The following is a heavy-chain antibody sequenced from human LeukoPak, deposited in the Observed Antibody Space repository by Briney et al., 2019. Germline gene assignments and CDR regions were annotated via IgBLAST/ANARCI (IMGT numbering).Heavy chain of an antibody. CDR1: GGSFSGYY. J-gene: IGHJ4*02. V-gene: IGHV4-34*01. CDR3: ARLSTSTMVRRGGFDY. Sequence: SETLSLTCAVYGGSFSGYYWSWIRQPPGKGLEWIGEINHSGSTNYNPSLKSRVTISVDTSKNQFSLKLSSVTAADTAVYYCARLSTSTMVRRGGFDYWGQGTLVTVSS. CDR2: INHSGST. D-gene: IGHD3-10*01.